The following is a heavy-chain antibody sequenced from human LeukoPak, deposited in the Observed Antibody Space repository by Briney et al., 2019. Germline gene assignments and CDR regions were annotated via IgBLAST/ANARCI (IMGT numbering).Heavy chain of an antibody. CDR3: ARAPYGAEAFDI. CDR1: GSSISTSNYY. V-gene: IGHV4-61*01. D-gene: IGHD4-17*01. CDR2: IYYSGST. Sequence: PSETLSLTCTVSGSSISTSNYYWSWIRQPPGKGLEWIGYIYYSGSTNYNPSLKSRVTISVDTSKNQFSLKLSSVTAADTAVYYCARAPYGAEAFDIWGQGTMVTVSS. J-gene: IGHJ3*02.